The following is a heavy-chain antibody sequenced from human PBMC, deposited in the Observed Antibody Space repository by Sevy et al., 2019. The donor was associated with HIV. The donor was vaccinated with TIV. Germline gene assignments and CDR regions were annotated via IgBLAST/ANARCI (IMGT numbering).Heavy chain of an antibody. J-gene: IGHJ3*01. CDR1: GFIVSINY. V-gene: IGHV3-53*01. Sequence: GGSLRLSCEASGFIVSINYMNWVRQAPGKGLEWVSVIYSGGSTYYADSVKGRFTISRDNSNNRVYLQMISLRAEDTAVYYCARDRGIAVGSSRDEAFDVWGQGTMVTVSS. D-gene: IGHD6-19*01. CDR3: ARDRGIAVGSSRDEAFDV. CDR2: IYSGGST.